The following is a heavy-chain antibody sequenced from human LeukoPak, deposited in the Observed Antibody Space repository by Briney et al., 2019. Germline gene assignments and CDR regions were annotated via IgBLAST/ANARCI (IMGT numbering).Heavy chain of an antibody. V-gene: IGHV3-43D*03. Sequence: GRSLRLSCAASGFTFSSYARNWVRQRPGKGLEWVSLITWDGGSTYYADSVKGRFTISRDNNKDSLYLQMNSLRIDDTAFYYCVKDKYSDGFFDYWGHGTLVTVSS. CDR1: GFTFSSYA. CDR2: ITWDGGST. D-gene: IGHD5-12*01. J-gene: IGHJ5*01. CDR3: VKDKYSDGFFDY.